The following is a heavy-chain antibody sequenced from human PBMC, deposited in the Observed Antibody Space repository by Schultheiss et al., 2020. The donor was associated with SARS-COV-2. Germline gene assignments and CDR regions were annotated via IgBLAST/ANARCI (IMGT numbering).Heavy chain of an antibody. J-gene: IGHJ6*02. CDR1: GFSLSARGVG. D-gene: IGHD5-12*01. CDR2: VYWDDDK. V-gene: IGHV2-5*02. Sequence: SGPTLVKPTQTLTLTCSFSGFSLSARGVGVAWIRQPPGKALEWLAVVYWDDDKHYTPSLKNRLTITKAPSENQVGLTMTNMDPVDTATYFCARIYDSGYGYGMDVWGQGTTVTVSS. CDR3: ARIYDSGYGYGMDV.